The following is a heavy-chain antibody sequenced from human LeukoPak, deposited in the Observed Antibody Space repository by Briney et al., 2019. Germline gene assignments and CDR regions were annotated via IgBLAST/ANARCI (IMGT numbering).Heavy chain of an antibody. J-gene: IGHJ1*01. D-gene: IGHD2-8*01. CDR2: ISWDGTTT. Sequence: GGSLRLSCAASGSTFNDCAMRWVRQVPGKDLEWVSLISWDGTTTYYADSVKGRFIISRDNRKDSLYLQMNSLRAEDTARYYCTKGAMAETGYFQHWGQGTLVIVSS. CDR3: TKGAMAETGYFQH. V-gene: IGHV3-43D*03. CDR1: GSTFNDCA.